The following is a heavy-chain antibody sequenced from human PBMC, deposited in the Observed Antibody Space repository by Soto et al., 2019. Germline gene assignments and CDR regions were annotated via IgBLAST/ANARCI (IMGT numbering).Heavy chain of an antibody. V-gene: IGHV1-69*06. CDR1: GGNFASYA. CDR3: ARSEGGFFYGMDV. CDR2: IIPIFGTA. Sequence: QVQLVQSGAEVKKPGSSVKVSCKASGGNFASYAIFWVRQAPGQGLEWMGGIIPIFGTATYAQRFQDRVTIKADKSTNTAYMELNRLRFEDTAVYYCARSEGGFFYGMDVWGQGTTVTVSS. D-gene: IGHD6-25*01. J-gene: IGHJ6*02.